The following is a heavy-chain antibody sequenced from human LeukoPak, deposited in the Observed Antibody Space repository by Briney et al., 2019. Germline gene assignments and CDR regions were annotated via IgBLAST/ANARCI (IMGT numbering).Heavy chain of an antibody. Sequence: SETLSLTCTVSGGSISSSSYYWGWIRQPPGKGLEWIGSVYYSGSTYCNPSLKSRVTISVDTSKNQFSLKLSSVTAADTAVYFCARQRYSSGWYDLDYWGQGTLVTVSS. D-gene: IGHD6-19*01. V-gene: IGHV4-39*07. CDR2: VYYSGST. J-gene: IGHJ4*02. CDR3: ARQRYSSGWYDLDY. CDR1: GGSISSSSYY.